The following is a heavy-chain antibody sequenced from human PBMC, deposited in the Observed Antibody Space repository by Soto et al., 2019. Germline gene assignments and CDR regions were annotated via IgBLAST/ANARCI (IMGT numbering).Heavy chain of an antibody. J-gene: IGHJ6*02. CDR1: GFTFSAYD. CDR2: IGAADDP. V-gene: IGHV3-13*05. CDR3: ARAYSGRLPRRADYYFAMDV. D-gene: IGHD2-15*01. Sequence: PGGSLRLSCAASGFTFSAYDMDWVRQTTGKGLEWVSAIGAADDPYYLGSVKGRFTISRENAKNSLYLQMNSLRAEDTAVYYCARAYSGRLPRRADYYFAMDVWGQGTTVTSP.